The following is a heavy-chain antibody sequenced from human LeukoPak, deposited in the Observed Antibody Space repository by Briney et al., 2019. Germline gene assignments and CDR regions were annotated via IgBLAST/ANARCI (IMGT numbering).Heavy chain of an antibody. Sequence: GSLRLSCAASGFTFSSYAMSWIRQPPGKGLEWIGEINHSGSTNYNPSLKSRVTISVDTSKNQFSLKLSSVTAADTAVYYCARVYCGGDCYSPYYFDYWGQGTLVTVSS. CDR3: ARVYCGGDCYSPYYFDY. V-gene: IGHV4-34*01. CDR1: GFTFSSYA. CDR2: INHSGST. J-gene: IGHJ4*02. D-gene: IGHD2-21*02.